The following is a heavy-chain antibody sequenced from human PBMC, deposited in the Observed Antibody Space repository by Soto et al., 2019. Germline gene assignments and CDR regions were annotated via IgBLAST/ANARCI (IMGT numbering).Heavy chain of an antibody. CDR1: GFTFSSYW. J-gene: IGHJ4*02. V-gene: IGHV3-74*01. Sequence: PRLSCAASGFTFSSYWMHWVRQAPGKGLVWVSRINSDGSSTTYADSVKGRFTISRDNAKNTLYLQMSSLRAEDTAVYYCASNYYDSSGYHYYFAYWGQGTLVTVSS. CDR3: ASNYYDSSGYHYYFAY. CDR2: INSDGSST. D-gene: IGHD3-22*01.